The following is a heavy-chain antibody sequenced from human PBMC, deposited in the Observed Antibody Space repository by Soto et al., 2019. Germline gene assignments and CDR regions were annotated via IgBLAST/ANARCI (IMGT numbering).Heavy chain of an antibody. CDR2: ISGTASRT. J-gene: IGHJ4*02. CDR1: GFTPTTTP. CDR3: TSSFRSFYN. Sequence: EVQLLESVGGLLLPGGSLRLSCAGSGFTPTTTPLSWVRQPPGKGLEWVTTISGTASRTYYVDSVKGRFFISGDNSKITVTLQMNNLPRDDTAFYYCTSSFRSFYNWGQGTRV. V-gene: IGHV3-23*01.